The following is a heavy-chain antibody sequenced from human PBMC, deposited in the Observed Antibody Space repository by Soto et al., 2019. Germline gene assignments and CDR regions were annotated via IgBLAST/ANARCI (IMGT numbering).Heavy chain of an antibody. CDR3: ATGVNGAGPGGY. CDR2: FDPEDGET. V-gene: IGHV1-24*01. CDR1: GYTLTELS. Sequence: ASVKVSCKVSGYTLTELSMHWVQQAPGKGLEWMGGFDPEDGETIYAQKFQGRVTMTEDTSTDTAYMELSSLRSEDTAVYYCATGVNGAGPGGYWGQGTLVTVSS. D-gene: IGHD6-19*01. J-gene: IGHJ4*02.